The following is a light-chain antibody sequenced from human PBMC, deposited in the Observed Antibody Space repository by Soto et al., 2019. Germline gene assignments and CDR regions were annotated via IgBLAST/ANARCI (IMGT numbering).Light chain of an antibody. Sequence: QSVLTQPPSASGSPGQSVTISCTGTSSDVGGYNYVSWYQQHPGKAPKLMIYEVSKRPSGVPDRLSGSKSGNTASLTVSGLQAEDEADYYCSSYAGSNNPLYVFGTGTKVTVL. V-gene: IGLV2-8*01. CDR1: SSDVGGYNY. J-gene: IGLJ1*01. CDR2: EVS. CDR3: SSYAGSNNPLYV.